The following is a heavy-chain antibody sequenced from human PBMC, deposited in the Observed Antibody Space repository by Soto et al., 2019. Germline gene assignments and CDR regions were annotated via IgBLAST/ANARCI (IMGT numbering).Heavy chain of an antibody. Sequence: QVQLQESGPGLVKPSETLSLTCTVSGGSISSYYWSWIRQPPGKGLEWIGYIYYSGSTNYNPSLKSRVTISVDTSKNQFSLKLSSVTAADTAVYYCARFMGGYYSGDAFDIWGQGTMVTVSS. CDR2: IYYSGST. CDR3: ARFMGGYYSGDAFDI. J-gene: IGHJ3*02. D-gene: IGHD3-3*01. CDR1: GGSISSYY. V-gene: IGHV4-59*01.